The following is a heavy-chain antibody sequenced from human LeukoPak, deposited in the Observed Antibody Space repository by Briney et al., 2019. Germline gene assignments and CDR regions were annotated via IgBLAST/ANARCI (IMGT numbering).Heavy chain of an antibody. J-gene: IGHJ4*02. CDR1: GFTFSSYG. CDR2: ISYDGNNK. CDR3: AKDRDLYDSSGSPPDY. Sequence: PGRSLRLSCAASGFTFSSYGMHWVRPAPGKGLELVAVISYDGNNKYYTDSVKGRFTISRDNSKNTLYLQMNSLRAEDTAVYYCAKDRDLYDSSGSPPDYWGQGTLVTVSS. V-gene: IGHV3-30*18. D-gene: IGHD3-22*01.